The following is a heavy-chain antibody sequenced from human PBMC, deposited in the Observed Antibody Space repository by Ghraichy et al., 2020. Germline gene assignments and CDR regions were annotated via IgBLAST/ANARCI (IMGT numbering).Heavy chain of an antibody. CDR2: IKSRNDGWAT. V-gene: IGHV3-15*01. Sequence: GGSLRLSCVASGSAFNNDRAWMSWVRQAPGKGLEWVGRIKSRNDGWATDYAAPVNDRFSISRDDSEQTVYLQMNRLTIEDTGVYYCATGGNWFGSWGQGTLVIVSS. CDR1: GSAFNNDRAW. J-gene: IGHJ5*01. CDR3: ATGGNWFGS. D-gene: IGHD3-10*01.